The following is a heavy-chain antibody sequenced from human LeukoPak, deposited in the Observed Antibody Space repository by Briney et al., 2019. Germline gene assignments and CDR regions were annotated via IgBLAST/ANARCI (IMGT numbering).Heavy chain of an antibody. V-gene: IGHV3-9*01. D-gene: IGHD6-13*01. CDR2: ISWNSGSI. CDR3: AKDTLSSWYGAFDI. J-gene: IGHJ3*02. CDR1: GFTFDDYA. Sequence: PGGSLRLSCAASGFTFDDYAMHWVRQAPGKGLEWVSGISWNSGSIGYADSVKGRFTISRDNAKNSLYLQMNSLRAEDTALYYCAKDTLSSWYGAFDIWGQGTMVTVSS.